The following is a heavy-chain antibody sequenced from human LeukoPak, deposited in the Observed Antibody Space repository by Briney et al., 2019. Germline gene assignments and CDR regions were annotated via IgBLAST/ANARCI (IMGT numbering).Heavy chain of an antibody. D-gene: IGHD3-10*01. J-gene: IGHJ4*02. CDR2: INPNSGGT. CDR1: GYTFTGYY. V-gene: IGHV1-2*02. Sequence: ASVKVSCKASGYTFTGYYMHWVRQAPGQGLEWMGWINPNSGGTNYAQKFQGRVTMTRDTSISTAYMELSRLRSDDTAVYYCARGPGGFGESPHFDYWGQGTLVTVSS. CDR3: ARGPGGFGESPHFDY.